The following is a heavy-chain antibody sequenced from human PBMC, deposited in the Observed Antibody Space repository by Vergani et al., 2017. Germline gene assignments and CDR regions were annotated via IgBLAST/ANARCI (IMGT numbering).Heavy chain of an antibody. Sequence: QVHLNEAGPGLVKPSQTLSLTCTVSGASITSGSFYWSWIRQPAGKGLEWIGRIHASGTKNYNPSLKSRVTMSVDTSKNQFSLKLSSVTAADTAVYYCARDASGPSIAARPYYFDYWGQGTLVTVSS. CDR2: IHASGTK. V-gene: IGHV4-61*02. J-gene: IGHJ4*02. CDR3: ARDASGPSIAARPYYFDY. CDR1: GASITSGSFY. D-gene: IGHD6-6*01.